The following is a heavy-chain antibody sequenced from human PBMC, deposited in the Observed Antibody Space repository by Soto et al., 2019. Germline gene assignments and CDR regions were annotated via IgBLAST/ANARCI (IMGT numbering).Heavy chain of an antibody. D-gene: IGHD3-16*01. Sequence: SETLSLTCSVSGGSTSNNNYHWGWIRQPPGKGLEWMGSIYYRGNTYYNPSLRSRITISVDTSRNQFSLALSSVTAADTAVYFCARLRGGCPADFWGQGTLVTVSS. V-gene: IGHV4-39*01. CDR1: GGSTSNNNYH. CDR3: ARLRGGCPADF. CDR2: IYYRGNT. J-gene: IGHJ4*02.